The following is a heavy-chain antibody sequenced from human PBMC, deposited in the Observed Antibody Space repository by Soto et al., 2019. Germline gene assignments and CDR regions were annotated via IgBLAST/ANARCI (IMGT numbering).Heavy chain of an antibody. D-gene: IGHD2-2*01. V-gene: IGHV1-69*05. CDR2: IIPIFGTA. CDR1: GGTFSSYA. CDR3: ARAPRSYQLRSPWFDP. Sequence: QVQLVQSGAEVKKPGSSVKVSCKASGGTFSSYAISWVRQAPGQGLEWMGGIIPIFGTANYAQKFQGRVTITXXEXTXXAYMELSSLRSEDTAVYYCARAPRSYQLRSPWFDPWGQGTLVTVSS. J-gene: IGHJ5*02.